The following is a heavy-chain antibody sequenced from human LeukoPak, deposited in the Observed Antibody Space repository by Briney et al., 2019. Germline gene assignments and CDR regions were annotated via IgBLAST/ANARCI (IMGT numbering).Heavy chain of an antibody. D-gene: IGHD6-6*01. CDR3: ARADSSSDY. CDR1: GGSFSGYY. J-gene: IGHJ4*02. CDR2: INHSGST. Sequence: SETLSLTCAVYGGSFSGYYWSWIRQPPGKGLEWIGEINHSGSTNYNPSLKSRVTISVDTSKNQFSLKLSSVTAADTAVYYCARADSSSDYWGQGTLVTVSS. V-gene: IGHV4-34*01.